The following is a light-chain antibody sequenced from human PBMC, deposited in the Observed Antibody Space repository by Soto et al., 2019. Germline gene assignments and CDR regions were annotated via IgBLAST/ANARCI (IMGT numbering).Light chain of an antibody. CDR1: TSDVGGYNF. CDR3: RAFSGREGYG. J-gene: IGLJ1*01. V-gene: IGLV2-8*01. Sequence: QSALTQPPSASESPGQSVAISCTGTTSDVGGYNFVSWYQQHPGKAPKLIIYEATKRPSGVPDRFSVGWSGNTASLIVSGRQDEDEADYYCRAFSGREGYGFGSGTKLTVL. CDR2: EAT.